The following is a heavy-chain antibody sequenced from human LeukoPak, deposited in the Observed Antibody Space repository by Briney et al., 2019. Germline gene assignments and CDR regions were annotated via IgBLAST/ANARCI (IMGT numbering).Heavy chain of an antibody. V-gene: IGHV1-8*01. D-gene: IGHD7-27*01. CDR1: GYTFTSYD. CDR2: MKSNNGHT. Sequence: ASVKVSCKASGYTFTSYDINWVRQATGQGLEWMGWMKSNNGHTGYAQKFQGRVTMTRDTSISTAYMELSSLTFEDTAVYYCARGPPNWGMVGYWGQGTLVTVSS. CDR3: ARGPPNWGMVGY. J-gene: IGHJ4*02.